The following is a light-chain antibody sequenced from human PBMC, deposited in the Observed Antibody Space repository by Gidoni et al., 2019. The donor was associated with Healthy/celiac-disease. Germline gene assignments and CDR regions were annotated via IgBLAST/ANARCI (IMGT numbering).Light chain of an antibody. V-gene: IGKV1-33*01. CDR1: QDISNY. CDR3: QQYDNLLS. J-gene: IGKJ4*01. Sequence: DIHMTQSPSSLSASVGDRVTITCQASQDISNYLNWYQQKPGKAPKLLIYDASNLETGVPSRFSGSGSGTDFTFTISSLQPEDIATYYCQQYDNLLSFXGXTKVEIK. CDR2: DAS.